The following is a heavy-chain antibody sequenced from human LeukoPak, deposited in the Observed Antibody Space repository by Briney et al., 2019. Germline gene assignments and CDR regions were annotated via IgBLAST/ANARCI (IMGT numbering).Heavy chain of an antibody. V-gene: IGHV3-21*01. Sequence: EGSLRLSCAASGFTFSSYSMNWVRQAPGKGLEWVSSISSSSSYIYYADSVEGRFTISRDNAKNSLYLQMNSLRAEDTAVYYCASPDPDYWGQGTLVTVSS. CDR2: ISSSSSYI. CDR1: GFTFSSYS. J-gene: IGHJ4*02. CDR3: ASPDPDY.